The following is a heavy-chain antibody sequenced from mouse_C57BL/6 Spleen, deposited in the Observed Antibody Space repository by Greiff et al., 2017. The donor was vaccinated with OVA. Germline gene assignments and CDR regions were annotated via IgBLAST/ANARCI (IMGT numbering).Heavy chain of an antibody. D-gene: IGHD1-3*01. CDR2: IHPSDSDT. Sequence: VQLQQPGAELVKPGASVKVSCKASGYTFTSYWMHWVKQRPGQGLEWIGRIHPSDSDTNYNQKFKGKATLTVDKSSRTAYMQLSCLISEDSAVYNGVRVDPWFAYWGQGTLVTVSA. CDR1: GYTFTSYW. J-gene: IGHJ3*01. V-gene: IGHV1-74*01. CDR3: VRVDPWFAY.